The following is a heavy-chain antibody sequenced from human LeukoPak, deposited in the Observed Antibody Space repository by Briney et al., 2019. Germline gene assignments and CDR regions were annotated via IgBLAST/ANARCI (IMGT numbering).Heavy chain of an antibody. CDR3: ARSYSSSRGTFDY. J-gene: IGHJ4*02. D-gene: IGHD6-6*01. V-gene: IGHV3-21*01. CDR2: ITSSSSYI. CDR1: GFNFSSYS. Sequence: PGRSLRLSCAASGFNFSSYSMNWVRQAPGKWLEWVSSITSSSSYIYYADSVKGRFTISRDNAKNSLYLQMNSLRAEDTAVYYCARSYSSSRGTFDYWGQGTLVTVSS.